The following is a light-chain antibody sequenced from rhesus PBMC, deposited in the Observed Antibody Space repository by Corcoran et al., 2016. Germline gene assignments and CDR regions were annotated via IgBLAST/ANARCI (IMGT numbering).Light chain of an antibody. Sequence: DIVLTQSPASLAVSPGQRVTITCRASESVNFFGINLIHWYQQKPVQPSKLQIYQGSNTDAVVPARFSASGAGTEFTLTIKPVEAEDAADYYCLQSKNSPRTFGQGTKVEIK. CDR2: QGS. V-gene: IGKV7-13*01. CDR1: ESVNFFGINL. CDR3: LQSKNSPRT. J-gene: IGKJ1*01.